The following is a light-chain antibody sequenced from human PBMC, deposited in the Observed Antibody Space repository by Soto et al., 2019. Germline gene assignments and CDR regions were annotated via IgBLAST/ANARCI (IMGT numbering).Light chain of an antibody. Sequence: DIQITQSPSTLHASVGDRVTISCRASQSISRWLDWYQQKPGQAAKLLIYEASSLENGVPSRFSGSGAGTEFTLTISSLQPEDFATYYCQQYDSYPWTFGQGAKVEIK. CDR3: QQYDSYPWT. V-gene: IGKV1-5*01. J-gene: IGKJ1*01. CDR2: EAS. CDR1: QSISRW.